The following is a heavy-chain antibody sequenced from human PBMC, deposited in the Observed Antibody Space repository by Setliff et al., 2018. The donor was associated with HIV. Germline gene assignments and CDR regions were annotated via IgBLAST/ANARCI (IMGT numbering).Heavy chain of an antibody. CDR3: ARRDTSTGVDP. J-gene: IGHJ5*02. Sequence: PSETLSLTCTVSGASISSSNFYWAWIRQPPGKGLEWIGSVDYSESATYNPSLKSRVTMSLDTSKNQFSLRLSSVTAADTAIYYCARRDTSTGVDPWGQGALVTVSS. V-gene: IGHV4-39*01. CDR2: VDYSESA. D-gene: IGHD7-27*01. CDR1: GASISSSNFY.